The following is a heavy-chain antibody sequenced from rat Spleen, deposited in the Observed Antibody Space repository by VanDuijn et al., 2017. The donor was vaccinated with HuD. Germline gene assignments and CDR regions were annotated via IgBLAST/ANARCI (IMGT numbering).Heavy chain of an antibody. V-gene: IGHV5-25*01. D-gene: IGHD1-11*01. CDR1: GFTFNNYW. CDR2: ISTGGRNI. Sequence: EVQLVESGGGLVQPGRSLKLSCVASGFTFNNYWMTWIRQAPTKGLEWVASISTGGRNIYYRDSVKGRFTISRDNAKSTLYLQMDSLRSEDTATYYCARRHYGYTDYFDYWGQGVMVTVSS. CDR3: ARRHYGYTDYFDY. J-gene: IGHJ2*01.